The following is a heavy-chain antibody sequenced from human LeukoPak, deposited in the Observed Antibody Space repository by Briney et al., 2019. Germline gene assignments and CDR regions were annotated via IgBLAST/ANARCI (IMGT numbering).Heavy chain of an antibody. CDR3: AKYLRPPYYYDSSDSRLNDAFDI. D-gene: IGHD3-22*01. V-gene: IGHV3-23*01. J-gene: IGHJ3*02. CDR1: GFTFSSYA. Sequence: GGPLRLSCAAAGFTFSSYAMSWVRQAPGKGLEWVSAISGSGGSTYYADSVKGRFTISRDNSKNTLYLQMNSLRAEDTAVYYCAKYLRPPYYYDSSDSRLNDAFDIWGQGTMVTVSS. CDR2: ISGSGGST.